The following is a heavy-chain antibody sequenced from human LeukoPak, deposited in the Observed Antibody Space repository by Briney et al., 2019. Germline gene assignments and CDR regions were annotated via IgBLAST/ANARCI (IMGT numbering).Heavy chain of an antibody. V-gene: IGHV3-23*01. J-gene: IGHJ4*02. CDR3: ARDQLYCGGPTCYRTGDDS. CDR2: ISGSGGST. D-gene: IGHD2-2*02. Sequence: GGSLRLSCAASGFTFSSYAMSWVRQAPGKGLEWVSAISGSGGSTYYADSVKGRFTISRDNSKNTLYLQMNSLRAEDTAVYYCARDQLYCGGPTCYRTGDDSWGQGTLVTVSS. CDR1: GFTFSSYA.